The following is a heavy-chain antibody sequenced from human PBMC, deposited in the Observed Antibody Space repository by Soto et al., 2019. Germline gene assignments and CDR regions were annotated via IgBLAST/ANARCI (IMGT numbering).Heavy chain of an antibody. D-gene: IGHD3-16*01. V-gene: IGHV4-30-4*01. CDR3: ASHDYAHYGMDV. Sequence: SETLSLTCTVSGGSISSCDYYWSWIRQPPGKGLEWIGYIYYSGSTYYNPSLKSRVSISVDTSKNQFSLKLSSVTAADTAVYYCASHDYAHYGMDVWGQGTTVTVSS. CDR2: IYYSGST. J-gene: IGHJ6*02. CDR1: GGSISSCDYY.